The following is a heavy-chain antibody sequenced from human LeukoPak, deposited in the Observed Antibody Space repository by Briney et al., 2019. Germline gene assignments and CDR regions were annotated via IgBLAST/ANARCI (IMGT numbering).Heavy chain of an antibody. Sequence: SETLSLTCAVYGGSFSGYYWSWIRQPPGKGLEWIGEINHSGSTNYNPSLKSRVTISVDTSKNQFSLKLSSVTAADTAVYYCARRRNEDIVVVVAATQFDYWGQGTLVTVSS. V-gene: IGHV4-34*01. D-gene: IGHD2-15*01. J-gene: IGHJ4*02. CDR1: GGSFSGYY. CDR3: ARRRNEDIVVVVAATQFDY. CDR2: INHSGST.